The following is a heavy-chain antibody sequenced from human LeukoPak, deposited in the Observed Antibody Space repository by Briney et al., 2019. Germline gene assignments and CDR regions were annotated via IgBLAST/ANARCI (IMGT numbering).Heavy chain of an antibody. J-gene: IGHJ5*02. Sequence: SVKVSCKASGGTFSSYAISWVRQAPGQGLEWMGGIIPIFGTANYAQKFQGRVAITADESTSTAYMELSSLRSEDTAVYYCARVPRYCSSTSCYESLLWFDPWGQGTLVTVSS. CDR2: IIPIFGTA. CDR3: ARVPRYCSSTSCYESLLWFDP. V-gene: IGHV1-69*13. D-gene: IGHD2-2*01. CDR1: GGTFSSYA.